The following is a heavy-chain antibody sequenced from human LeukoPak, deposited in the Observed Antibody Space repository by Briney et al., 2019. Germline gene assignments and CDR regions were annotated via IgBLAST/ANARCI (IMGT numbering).Heavy chain of an antibody. Sequence: GASLKISCQGSGSRFTSYWISWVRQLPGKGLEWMGRIDPSDSYTNYSPSFQGHVTISADKSISTAYLQWSSLKASDTAMYYCATGAIVVVPAASREFDYWGQGTLVTVSS. V-gene: IGHV5-10-1*01. D-gene: IGHD2-2*01. CDR3: ATGAIVVVPAASREFDY. CDR2: IDPSDSYT. J-gene: IGHJ4*02. CDR1: GSRFTSYW.